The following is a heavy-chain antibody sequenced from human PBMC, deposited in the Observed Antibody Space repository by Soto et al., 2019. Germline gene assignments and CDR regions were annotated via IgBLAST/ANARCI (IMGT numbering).Heavy chain of an antibody. CDR1: GYTFTDYG. V-gene: IGHV5-51*01. CDR3: ARHSSNFRYYYYAMDV. CDR2: SCPGCSKT. D-gene: IGHD6-19*01. J-gene: IGHJ6*02. Sequence: GESLKISCQGSGYTFTDYGIGGGRGLPGKGLGWGGISCPGCSKTRYNPSFKGHVTITVDKSTRTGYRQWNTLKASDTAMYYCARHSSNFRYYYYAMDVWGQGTTVTVSS.